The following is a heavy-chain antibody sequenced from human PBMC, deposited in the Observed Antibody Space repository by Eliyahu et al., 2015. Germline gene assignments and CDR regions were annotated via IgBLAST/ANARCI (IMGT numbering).Heavy chain of an antibody. CDR3: AKYYDILTGYSPSYYGMDV. CDR1: XFXXXHWG. Sequence: QVQLVESGGGVVQPGRSLRLSCXASXFXXXHWGXXXVRQAPGKGLEWVAVISYDGSNKYYADSVKGRFTISRDNSKNTLYLQMNSLRAEDTAVYYCAKYYDILTGYSPSYYGMDVWGQGTTVTVSS. CDR2: ISYDGSNK. D-gene: IGHD3-9*01. V-gene: IGHV3-30*18. J-gene: IGHJ6*02.